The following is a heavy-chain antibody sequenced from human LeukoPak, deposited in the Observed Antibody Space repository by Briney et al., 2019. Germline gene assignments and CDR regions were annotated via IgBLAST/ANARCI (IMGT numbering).Heavy chain of an antibody. CDR1: GYTFTSYA. CDR3: ARTPYSSGSADY. V-gene: IGHV1-69*13. J-gene: IGHJ4*02. Sequence: GASVTVSCKASGYTFTSYAMHWVRQAPGQGLEWMGGIIPIFGTANYAQKFQGRVTITADESTSTAYMELSSLRSEDTAVYYCARTPYSSGSADYWGQGTLVTVSS. CDR2: IIPIFGTA. D-gene: IGHD6-19*01.